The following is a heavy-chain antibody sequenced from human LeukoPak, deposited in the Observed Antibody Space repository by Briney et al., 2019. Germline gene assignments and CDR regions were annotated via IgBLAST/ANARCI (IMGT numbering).Heavy chain of an antibody. V-gene: IGHV4-39*01. Sequence: SEALSLTCTVSGGSISNSSYYWGWIRQPPGKGLEWIGSIYYSGSTYYNPSLKSRVTISVDTSKNQFSLKLSSVTAADTAVYYCARVPYYDFWSGNPPVDYWGQGTLVTVSS. CDR2: IYYSGST. CDR1: GGSISNSSYY. J-gene: IGHJ4*02. D-gene: IGHD3-3*01. CDR3: ARVPYYDFWSGNPPVDY.